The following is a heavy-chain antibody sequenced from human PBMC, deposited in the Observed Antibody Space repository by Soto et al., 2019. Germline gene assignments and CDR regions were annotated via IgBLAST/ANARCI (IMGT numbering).Heavy chain of an antibody. CDR3: ARVVSGSYLDY. J-gene: IGHJ4*02. CDR2: IYYSGTT. Sequence: QVQLQESGPGLVKASQTLSLTCTVSGGTITTGGHFWSWIRQYPGKGLEWIGYIYYSGTTHYNPSRKSRVTISIDTSKNPFSPNLSSVTAADTAVYYCARVVSGSYLDYWGQGTLVTVSS. V-gene: IGHV4-31*03. CDR1: GGTITTGGHF. D-gene: IGHD1-26*01.